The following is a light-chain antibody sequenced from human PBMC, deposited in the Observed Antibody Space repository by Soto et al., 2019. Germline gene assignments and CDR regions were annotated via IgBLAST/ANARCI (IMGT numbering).Light chain of an antibody. CDR2: KAS. CDR1: QSISSW. CDR3: QQYNSYWT. J-gene: IGKJ1*01. V-gene: IGKV1-5*03. Sequence: DIQMTQSPSTLSASVGDRVTITCRASQSISSWLAWYQQKPGKAPKLLIYKASTLERGVTSRFSGSGSGTDFNLTISSLQHDDFATYYCQQYNSYWTCGQGTKVEIK.